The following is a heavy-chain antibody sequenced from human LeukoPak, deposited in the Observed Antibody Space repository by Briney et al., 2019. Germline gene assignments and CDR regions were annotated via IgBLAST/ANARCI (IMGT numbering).Heavy chain of an antibody. CDR2: ISSNGGTT. CDR3: VKDALWFGESIDY. D-gene: IGHD3-10*01. CDR1: GFTFSSYA. V-gene: IGHV3-64D*09. Sequence: GSLRLSCAASGFTFSSYAMSWVRQAPGKGLEYVSAISSNGGTTYYADSVKGRFTISRDNSKNTLYLQMSSLRAEDTAVFYCVKDALWFGESIDYWGQGTLVTVSS. J-gene: IGHJ4*02.